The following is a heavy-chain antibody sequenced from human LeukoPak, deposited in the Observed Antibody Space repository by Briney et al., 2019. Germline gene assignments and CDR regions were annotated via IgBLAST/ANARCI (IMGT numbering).Heavy chain of an antibody. V-gene: IGHV3-30*02. CDR3: AKDSLADIDY. CDR1: GFIFSTYG. Sequence: GGSLRLSCAASGFIFSTYGMYWVRQAPGKGLEWVAFIRHDGSIKNYADSVKGRSTISRDNSKNTLYLQMNSLRAEDTADYYCAKDSLADIDYWGQGTLVTVSS. CDR2: IRHDGSIK. D-gene: IGHD3-16*01. J-gene: IGHJ4*02.